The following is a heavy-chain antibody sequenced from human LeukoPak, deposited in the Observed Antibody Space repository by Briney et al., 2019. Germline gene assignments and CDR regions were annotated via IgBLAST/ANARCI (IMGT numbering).Heavy chain of an antibody. V-gene: IGHV1-69*05. CDR3: ATEGYDLGTFFLDC. CDR2: TIPGFGSA. CDR1: GVSFSTSA. Sequence: ALVKVSCKASGVSFSTSAISWVRQAPGQGLEWMGGTIPGFGSANYAQSFKGRVTITTDEPTSTAYMELTSLRYEDTAVYYCATEGYDLGTFFLDCWGQGTLVTVSS. J-gene: IGHJ4*02. D-gene: IGHD3-10*01.